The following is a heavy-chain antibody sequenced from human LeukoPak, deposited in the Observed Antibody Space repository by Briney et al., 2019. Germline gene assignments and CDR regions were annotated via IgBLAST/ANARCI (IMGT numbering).Heavy chain of an antibody. J-gene: IGHJ4*02. Sequence: GGSLRLSCAASGFTFSSYWMSWVRQAPGKGLEWVANIKQDGSEKYYADSVKGRFTISRDNSKNTLYLQMNSLRAEDTAVYYCAKEFTYYYGSGSWNYFDYWGQGTLVTVSS. CDR3: AKEFTYYYGSGSWNYFDY. CDR2: IKQDGSEK. CDR1: GFTFSSYW. V-gene: IGHV3-7*01. D-gene: IGHD3-10*01.